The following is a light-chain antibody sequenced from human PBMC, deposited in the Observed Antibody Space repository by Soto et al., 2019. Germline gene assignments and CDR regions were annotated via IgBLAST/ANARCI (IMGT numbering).Light chain of an antibody. CDR3: QQYGSSVT. J-gene: IGKJ5*01. V-gene: IGKV3-20*01. CDR2: GAS. CDR1: QSVSSSY. Sequence: IVLTQSPGTLSFSPGERSTLSCRASQSVSSSYLAWYQQKPGQAPRLLIYGASSRATGIPDRFSGSGSGTDFTLTISRLEPEDFAVYYCQQYGSSVTFGQGTRLEIK.